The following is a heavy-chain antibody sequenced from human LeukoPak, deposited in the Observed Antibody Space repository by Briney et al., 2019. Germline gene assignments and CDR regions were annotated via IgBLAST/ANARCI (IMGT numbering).Heavy chain of an antibody. CDR3: ASNPYSGNYHHLDY. CDR1: GGTFSSYA. V-gene: IGHV1-69*13. J-gene: IGHJ4*02. D-gene: IGHD1-26*01. Sequence: ASVKVSCKASGGTFSSYAISWVRQAPGQGLEWMGGIIPIFGTANYAQKFQGRVTITADESTSTAYMELSSLRSEDTAVYYCASNPYSGNYHHLDYWGQGTLVTVSS. CDR2: IIPIFGTA.